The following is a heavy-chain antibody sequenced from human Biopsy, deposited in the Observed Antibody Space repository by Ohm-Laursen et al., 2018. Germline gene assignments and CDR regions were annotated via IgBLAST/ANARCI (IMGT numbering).Heavy chain of an antibody. J-gene: IGHJ6*02. CDR2: INHSGRT. V-gene: IGHV4-34*01. CDR3: VRGVDYYDPYHYYALDV. CDR1: GESFNGYY. Sequence: SDTLSLTWAVYGESFNGYYWSWIRQTPGKGLEWIGEINHSGRTNYNPSLKRRVTISVDTSKKQFSLKVRSVTAADTAVYYCVRGVDYYDPYHYYALDVWGQGTTVTVSS. D-gene: IGHD3-22*01.